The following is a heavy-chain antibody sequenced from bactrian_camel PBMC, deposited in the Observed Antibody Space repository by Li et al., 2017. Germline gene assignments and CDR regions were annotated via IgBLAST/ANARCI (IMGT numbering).Heavy chain of an antibody. J-gene: IGHJ4*01. V-gene: IGHV3S1*01. CDR2: INTGGGTT. CDR1: EDPTSKYYMDDTYC. CDR3: AADYLGGSWRDWDKAEEYEF. D-gene: IGHD5*01. Sequence: HVQLVESGGGLVQPGGSLRLSCKVTEDPTSKYYMDDTYCMGWFRQAPGKEREGVAAINTGGGTTDYADSVKDRFTISQDNAKNALYLQMNSLKPEDSAMYYCAADYLGGSWRDWDKAEEYEFCGQGTQVTVS.